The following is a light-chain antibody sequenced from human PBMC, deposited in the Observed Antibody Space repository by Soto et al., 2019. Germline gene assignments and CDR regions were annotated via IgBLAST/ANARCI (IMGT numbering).Light chain of an antibody. J-gene: IGKJ2*01. V-gene: IGKV3-15*01. Sequence: EIVMTQSPATLSVSPGERATLSCRASQRVRSNLAWYQQRPGQAPRLLIYGASTRATGIPARFSGNGSGTEFTLTISSLQSEDFAVYYCQHYNNWPYTFGQGTKLDIK. CDR3: QHYNNWPYT. CDR2: GAS. CDR1: QRVRSN.